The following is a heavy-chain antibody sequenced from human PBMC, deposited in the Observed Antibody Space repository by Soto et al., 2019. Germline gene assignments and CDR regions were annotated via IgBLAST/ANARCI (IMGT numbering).Heavy chain of an antibody. V-gene: IGHV3-23*01. CDR1: GFTFSSYA. D-gene: IGHD2-2*01. Sequence: EVQLLESGGGLVQPGGSLRLSCAASGFTFSSYAMSWVRQAPGKGLEWVSAISGSGGSTYYADSVKGRFTISRDNSKNTRYLQMNSLRAEDTAVYYCAKDFDIVVVPAANNPLPYDYWGQGTLVTVSS. CDR3: AKDFDIVVVPAANNPLPYDY. J-gene: IGHJ4*02. CDR2: ISGSGGST.